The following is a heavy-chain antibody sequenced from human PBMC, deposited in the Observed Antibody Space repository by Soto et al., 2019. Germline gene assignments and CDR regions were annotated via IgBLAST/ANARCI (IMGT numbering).Heavy chain of an antibody. D-gene: IGHD1-26*01. CDR3: ARDVWAHARIVGGTGSFEI. Sequence: QVQLQESGPGLLKPSETLSLTCTVSGDSVSNGYFYWSWILQPPGKGLEWIGNIYYSGSTTYYTSLKSRVTISLDKSKNQFSLRLSSVTAACTAVYYCARDVWAHARIVGGTGSFEIWGHGTVVTVSS. CDR2: IYYSGST. CDR1: GDSVSNGYFY. J-gene: IGHJ3*02. V-gene: IGHV4-61*01.